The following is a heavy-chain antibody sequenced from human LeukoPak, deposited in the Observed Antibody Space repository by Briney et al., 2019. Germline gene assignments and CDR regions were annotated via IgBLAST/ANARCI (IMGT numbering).Heavy chain of an antibody. CDR3: ARGRGYCSSTSCQFTDY. CDR2: ISAYNGNT. Sequence: ASVKVPCKASGYTFTSYGISWVRQAPGQGLEWMGWISAYNGNTNYAQKLQGRVTMTTDTSTSTAYMELRSLRSDDTAVYCCARGRGYCSSTSCQFTDYWGQGTLVTVSS. J-gene: IGHJ4*02. D-gene: IGHD2-2*01. CDR1: GYTFTSYG. V-gene: IGHV1-18*01.